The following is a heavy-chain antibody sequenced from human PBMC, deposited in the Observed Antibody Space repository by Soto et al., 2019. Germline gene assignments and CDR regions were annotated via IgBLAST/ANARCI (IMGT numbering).Heavy chain of an antibody. V-gene: IGHV3-23*01. J-gene: IGHJ4*02. Sequence: GGSLRLSCAASGFTFSSYAMSWVRQAPGKGLEWVSAISGSGGSTYYADSVKGRFTISRDNSKNTLYLQMNSLRAEDTAVYYCSKVVDLSLFYYWGQGTLVPVSS. CDR3: SKVVDLSLFYY. CDR2: ISGSGGST. D-gene: IGHD3-9*01. CDR1: GFTFSSYA.